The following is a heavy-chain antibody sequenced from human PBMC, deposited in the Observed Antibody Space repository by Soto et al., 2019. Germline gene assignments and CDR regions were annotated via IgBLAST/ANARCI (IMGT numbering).Heavy chain of an antibody. Sequence: GGSLRLSCAASGFTFSSYGMHWVRQAPGKGLEWVAVIWYDGSNKYYADSVKGRFTISRDNSKNTLYLQMNSLRAEDTAVYYCARDQGRYYYYGMDVWGQGTTVTVS. CDR2: IWYDGSNK. CDR3: ARDQGRYYYYGMDV. J-gene: IGHJ6*02. V-gene: IGHV3-33*01. CDR1: GFTFSSYG.